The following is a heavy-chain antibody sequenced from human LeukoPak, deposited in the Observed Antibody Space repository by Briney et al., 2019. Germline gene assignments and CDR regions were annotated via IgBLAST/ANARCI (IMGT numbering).Heavy chain of an antibody. D-gene: IGHD3-3*01. V-gene: IGHV4-34*01. Sequence: PSETLSLTCAAYGGSFSGYYWSWIRQPPGKGLEWIGEINHSGSTNYNPSLKSRVTISVDTSKNQFSLKLSSVTAADTAVYYCARVESYYDFWSGYYKGGWFDPWGQGTLVTVSS. CDR2: INHSGST. CDR3: ARVESYYDFWSGYYKGGWFDP. CDR1: GGSFSGYY. J-gene: IGHJ5*02.